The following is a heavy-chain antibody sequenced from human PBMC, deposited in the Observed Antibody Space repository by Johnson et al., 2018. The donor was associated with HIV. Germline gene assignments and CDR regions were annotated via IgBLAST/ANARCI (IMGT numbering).Heavy chain of an antibody. J-gene: IGHJ3*02. D-gene: IGHD3-22*01. V-gene: IGHV3-30-3*01. Sequence: VQLVESGGGVVQPGRSLRLSCAASGFTFSSYAMHWVRQAPGKGLEWVAVISYDGSNKYYADSVKGRFTISRDNSKNTLYLQMNSLRAEDTAVYYCARRKVDYYDSSANDAFDIWGQGTMVTVSS. CDR1: GFTFSSYA. CDR3: ARRKVDYYDSSANDAFDI. CDR2: ISYDGSNK.